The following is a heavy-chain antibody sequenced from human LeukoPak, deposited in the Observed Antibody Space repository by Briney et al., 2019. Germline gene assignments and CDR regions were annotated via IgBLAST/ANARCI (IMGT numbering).Heavy chain of an antibody. CDR3: ARMGYGHWFDP. V-gene: IGHV4-59*01. D-gene: IGHD1-1*01. J-gene: IGHJ5*02. CDR1: GGSISSYY. Sequence: SGTLSLTCTVSGGSISSYYWSWIRQPPGKGLEWIGYIYYSGSTNYNPSLKSRVTISVDTSKNQFSLKLSSVTAADTAVYYCARMGYGHWFDPWGQGTLVTVSS. CDR2: IYYSGST.